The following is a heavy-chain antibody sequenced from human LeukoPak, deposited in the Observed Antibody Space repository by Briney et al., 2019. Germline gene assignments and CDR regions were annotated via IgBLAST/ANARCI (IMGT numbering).Heavy chain of an antibody. CDR1: GGSISSGSYY. V-gene: IGHV4-61*02. J-gene: IGHJ6*03. CDR3: ARAGLEQWLVRRVYYYYMDV. CDR2: IYTSGST. D-gene: IGHD6-19*01. Sequence: SETLSLTCTVSGGSISSGSYYWSWIRQPAGKGLEWIGRIYTSGSTNYNPSLKSRVTISVDTSKNQFSLKLSSVTAADTAVYYCARAGLEQWLVRRVYYYYMDVWGKGTTVTVPS.